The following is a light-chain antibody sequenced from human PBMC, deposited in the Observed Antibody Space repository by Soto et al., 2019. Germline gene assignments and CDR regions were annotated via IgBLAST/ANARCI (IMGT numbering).Light chain of an antibody. V-gene: IGKV3-15*01. CDR2: GAS. J-gene: IGKJ2*01. Sequence: EIVMTQSPATLSVFPGDRATLSCRTSQSVDSNVAWYQQKPGQTPRLLIYGASTRATGIPGRFSGSGSGTEFTLTISSLQSEDFALYYCQQYKTLYTFGQGTKLELK. CDR1: QSVDSN. CDR3: QQYKTLYT.